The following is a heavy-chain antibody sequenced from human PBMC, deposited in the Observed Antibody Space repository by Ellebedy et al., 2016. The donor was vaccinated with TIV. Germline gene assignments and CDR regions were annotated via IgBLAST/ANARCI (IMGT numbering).Heavy chain of an antibody. Sequence: PGGSLRLSCAASGFTFSSYSMNWVRQAPGKGLEWVSSISSSSTYIYYADSVKGRFTISRDNAKNSLYLQMNSLRAEDTAVYYCARAYVTNDNGFDIWGQGTMVTVSS. J-gene: IGHJ3*02. CDR2: ISSSSTYI. V-gene: IGHV3-21*01. CDR3: ARAYVTNDNGFDI. D-gene: IGHD3-10*02. CDR1: GFTFSSYS.